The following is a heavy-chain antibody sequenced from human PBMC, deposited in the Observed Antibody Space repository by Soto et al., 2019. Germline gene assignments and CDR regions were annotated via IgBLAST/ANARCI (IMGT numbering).Heavy chain of an antibody. Sequence: ASVKVSCKAIGYSFTSHYMHWVRQAPGQGLEWMGTIFPGGVNIAYAQKFKGRVTMTKDTSTSTVYMELSSLRSEDTAVYYCARDILPSEYSSGWQGPADPPLPPPTYGMDVWGQGTTVTVSS. CDR3: ARDILPSEYSSGWQGPADPPLPPPTYGMDV. V-gene: IGHV1-46*01. J-gene: IGHJ6*02. D-gene: IGHD6-19*01. CDR1: GYSFTSHY. CDR2: IFPGGVNI.